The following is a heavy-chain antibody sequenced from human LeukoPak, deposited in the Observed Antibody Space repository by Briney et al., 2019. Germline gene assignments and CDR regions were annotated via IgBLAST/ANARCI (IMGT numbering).Heavy chain of an antibody. Sequence: SETLSLTCIVSGGSISSYYWSWIRQPPGKGLEWIGYIYHSGGTNYNPSLKRRVTMSVDTSKNQFSLKLSPVIAADTAVYYCARVGVDYSGNIIKYYFDYWGQGTLVTVSS. CDR3: ARVGVDYSGNIIKYYFDY. J-gene: IGHJ4*02. CDR2: IYHSGGT. CDR1: GGSISSYY. D-gene: IGHD4-23*01. V-gene: IGHV4-59*01.